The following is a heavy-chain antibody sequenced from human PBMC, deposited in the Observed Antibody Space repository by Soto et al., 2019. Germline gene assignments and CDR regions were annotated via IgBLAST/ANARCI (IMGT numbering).Heavy chain of an antibody. V-gene: IGHV3-33*01. Sequence: GGSLRLSCAASGFTFSSYGMHWVRQAPGKGLEWVAVIWHDGSNKYYADSVKGRFTISRDNSKNTLYLQMNSLRAEDTAVYYCARDAGGYYYDSSGQMGYWGQGTLVTVSS. D-gene: IGHD3-22*01. CDR3: ARDAGGYYYDSSGQMGY. CDR2: IWHDGSNK. CDR1: GFTFSSYG. J-gene: IGHJ4*02.